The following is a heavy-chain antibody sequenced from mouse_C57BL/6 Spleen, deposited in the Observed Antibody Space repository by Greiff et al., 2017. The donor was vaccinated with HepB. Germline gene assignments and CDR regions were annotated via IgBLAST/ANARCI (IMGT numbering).Heavy chain of an antibody. CDR2: IDPSDSYT. CDR3: AREDTTVVARYFDG. CDR1: GYTFTSYG. V-gene: IGHV1-59*01. Sequence: QVQLQQPGAELVRPGTSVKLSCKASGYTFTSYGMHWVKQRPGQGLEWIGVIDPSDSYTNYNQKFKGKATLTVDTSSSTAYMQLSSLTSEDSAVYYCAREDTTVVARYFDGWGTGTTVTVAS. J-gene: IGHJ1*03. D-gene: IGHD1-1*01.